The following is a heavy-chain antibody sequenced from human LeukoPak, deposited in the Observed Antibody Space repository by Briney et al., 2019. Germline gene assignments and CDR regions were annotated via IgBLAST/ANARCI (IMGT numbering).Heavy chain of an antibody. D-gene: IGHD3-22*01. V-gene: IGHV5-51*01. Sequence: GESLKISCKGSGYSFTSYWIGWVRQMPGKGLEWMGIIYPGDSDTRYSPSFQGQVTISADKSISTAYLQWSSLKASDTAMYYCASAGDSSGYYYFSAFDIWGQGTMVTVSS. CDR2: IYPGDSDT. J-gene: IGHJ3*02. CDR3: ASAGDSSGYYYFSAFDI. CDR1: GYSFTSYW.